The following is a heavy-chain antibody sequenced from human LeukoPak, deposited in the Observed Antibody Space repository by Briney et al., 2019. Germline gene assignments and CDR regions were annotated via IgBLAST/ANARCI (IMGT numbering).Heavy chain of an antibody. V-gene: IGHV1-2*02. Sequence: ASVEVSCRASGYTFTDYYVHWVRQAPGQGLEWMGWINPNSGGTNYAQKFQGRVTMTGDTSISTAYMELSSLISDDTAVYYCSGGSGPHAFDIWGQGTMVTVSS. CDR3: SGGSGPHAFDI. D-gene: IGHD3-10*01. CDR2: INPNSGGT. CDR1: GYTFTDYY. J-gene: IGHJ3*02.